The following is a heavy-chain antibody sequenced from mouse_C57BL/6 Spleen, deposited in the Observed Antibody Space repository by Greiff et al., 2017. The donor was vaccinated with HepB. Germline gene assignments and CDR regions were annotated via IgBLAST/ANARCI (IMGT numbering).Heavy chain of an antibody. Sequence: VQLQQSGPELVKPGASVKISCKASGYTFTDYYMNWVKQSHGKSLEWIGDINPNNGGTSYNQKFKGKATLTVDKSSSTAYMELRSLTSEDSAVYYCARSLNGAYWGQGTLVTVSA. CDR3: ARSLNGAY. CDR2: INPNNGGT. J-gene: IGHJ3*01. V-gene: IGHV1-26*01. CDR1: GYTFTDYY.